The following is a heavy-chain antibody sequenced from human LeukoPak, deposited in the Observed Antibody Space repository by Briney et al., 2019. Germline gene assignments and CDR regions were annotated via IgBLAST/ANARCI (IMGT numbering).Heavy chain of an antibody. Sequence: ASVKVSCKASGYTFTSYDINWVRRATGQGLEWMGWMNPNSGNTGYAQKFQGRVTMTRNTSISTAYMELSSLRSEDTAVYYCASPATSYYYYYGMDVWGQGTTVTVSS. D-gene: IGHD6-25*01. CDR3: ASPATSYYYYYGMDV. J-gene: IGHJ6*02. V-gene: IGHV1-8*01. CDR2: MNPNSGNT. CDR1: GYTFTSYD.